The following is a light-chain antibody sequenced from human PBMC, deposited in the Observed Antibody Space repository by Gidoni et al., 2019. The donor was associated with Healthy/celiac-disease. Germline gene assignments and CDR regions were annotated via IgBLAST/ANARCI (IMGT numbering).Light chain of an antibody. CDR2: AAS. V-gene: IGKV1-39*01. J-gene: IGKJ1*01. CDR3: QQSYSTPQT. CDR1: QSISSY. Sequence: DIKMTQSPSSLSASVGDRVTITCRASQSISSYLNWYQQKPGKAPKLLSYAASSLQSGVPSRVSGSGSGTDFTLTISSLQPEDFATYYCQQSYSTPQTFGQGTKVEIK.